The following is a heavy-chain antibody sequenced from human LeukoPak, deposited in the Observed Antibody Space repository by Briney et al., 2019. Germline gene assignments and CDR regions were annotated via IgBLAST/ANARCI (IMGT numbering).Heavy chain of an antibody. D-gene: IGHD3-10*01. CDR2: IYYSGST. V-gene: IGHV4-39*01. CDR3: ARQPNGGYGSGRQGYFDY. Sequence: PSETLSLTCTVSGGSISSSSYYWGWIRQPPGKGLEWIGSIYYSGSTYYNPSLKSRVTISVDTSKNQFSLKLSSVTAADTAVYYCARQPNGGYGSGRQGYFDYWGQGTLVTVSS. J-gene: IGHJ4*02. CDR1: GGSISSSSYY.